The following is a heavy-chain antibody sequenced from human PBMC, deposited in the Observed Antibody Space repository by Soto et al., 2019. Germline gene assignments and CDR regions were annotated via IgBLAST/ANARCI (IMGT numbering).Heavy chain of an antibody. J-gene: IGHJ6*03. CDR2: ISYDGSNK. CDR1: GFTFSSYG. V-gene: IGHV3-30*18. D-gene: IGHD5-18*01. CDR3: PKDLSYPHYYYSYMDV. Sequence: PGGSLRLSCAASGFTFSSYGMHWVRQAPGKGLEWVAVISYDGSNKYYADSVKGRFTISRDNSKNTLYLQMNSLRAEDTAVYYCPKDLSYPHYYYSYMDVWGKGTTVTVSS.